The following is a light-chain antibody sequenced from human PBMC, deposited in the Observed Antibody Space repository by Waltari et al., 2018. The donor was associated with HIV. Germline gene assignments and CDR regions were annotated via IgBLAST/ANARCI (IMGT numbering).Light chain of an antibody. CDR2: DVT. V-gene: IGLV2-14*03. J-gene: IGLJ1*01. CDR3: SSYTRSSTHYV. Sequence: QSVLTQTAYVSGSPGQPITLSCTATNREVGCYNFVSWYQHHPGRAPKLIIYDVTNRPSGVSNRFSGSKSGNTASLTISGLQAEDEADYFCSSYTRSSTHYVFGTGTKVTVL. CDR1: NREVGCYNF.